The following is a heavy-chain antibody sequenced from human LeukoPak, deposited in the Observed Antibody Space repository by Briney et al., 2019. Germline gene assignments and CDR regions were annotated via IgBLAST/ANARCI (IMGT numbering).Heavy chain of an antibody. CDR1: GFSFKDAW. V-gene: IGHV3-15*01. J-gene: IGHJ4*02. CDR2: IKSKADGETA. Sequence: GGSLRLSYAASGFSFKDAWMTWVRQAPGRGLEWVSRIKSKADGETAEYAAPVKGRFTISREDSRSTVFLHMNSLKEEDTAIYYCVADVPPSYSGFYVAQTYFWGQGNLVTISS. D-gene: IGHD5-12*01. CDR3: VADVPPSYSGFYVAQTYF.